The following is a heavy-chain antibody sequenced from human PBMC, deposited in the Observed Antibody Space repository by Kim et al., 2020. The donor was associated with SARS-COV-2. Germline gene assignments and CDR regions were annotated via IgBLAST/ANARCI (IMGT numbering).Heavy chain of an antibody. Sequence: SETLSLTCTVTGDSVTSSSYYWGWIRQPPGKGLEWIGSIYYNGRTFYSPSLNNRVTVSVDTSKNQFSLRLTSVTATDTAVYFCARLDLVVIISGWGQGSLVTVSA. J-gene: IGHJ4*02. CDR2: IYYNGRT. CDR1: GDSVTSSSYY. V-gene: IGHV4-39*01. CDR3: ARLDLVVIISG. D-gene: IGHD3-10*01.